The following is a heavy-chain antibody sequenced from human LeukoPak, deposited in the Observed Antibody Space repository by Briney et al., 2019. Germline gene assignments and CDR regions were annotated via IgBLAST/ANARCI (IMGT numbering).Heavy chain of an antibody. V-gene: IGHV3-11*04. Sequence: GGSLRLSCAASGFTFSDYHMSWIRQAPGKGLEWVSYISSSGGTISYADSVKGRFTISRDNAKNSPYLQMNSLRAEDTAVYYCARGHYYYMDVWGKGTTVTVSS. CDR2: ISSSGGTI. CDR1: GFTFSDYH. J-gene: IGHJ6*03. CDR3: ARGHYYYMDV.